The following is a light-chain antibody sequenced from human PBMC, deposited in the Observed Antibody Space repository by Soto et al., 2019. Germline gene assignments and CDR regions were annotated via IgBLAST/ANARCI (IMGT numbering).Light chain of an antibody. J-gene: IGLJ1*01. Sequence: QPVLTQPPSGSGTPGHRVTITCSGSSSNIGSNTVNWYQQLPGTAPKLLIYSDNQRPSGVPDRFSGSESGTSASLAISGLQSEDEADYYCAAWDDSLNGYVFATGTKVTVL. CDR2: SDN. V-gene: IGLV1-44*01. CDR1: SSNIGSNT. CDR3: AAWDDSLNGYV.